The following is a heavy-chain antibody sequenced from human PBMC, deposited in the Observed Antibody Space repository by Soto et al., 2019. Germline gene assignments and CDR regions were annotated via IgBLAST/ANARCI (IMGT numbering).Heavy chain of an antibody. D-gene: IGHD1-26*01. CDR1: VGSMISYY. V-gene: IGHV4-4*07. J-gene: IGHJ4*02. CDR2: IYTSGST. Sequence: SETLSLTCTVSVGSMISYYWSWIRQPAGKGLEWIGRIYTSGSTNYNPSLKSRVTMSVDTSKNQFSLKLSSVTAADTAVYYCARDGSYYGIDYWGQGTLVTVSS. CDR3: ARDGSYYGIDY.